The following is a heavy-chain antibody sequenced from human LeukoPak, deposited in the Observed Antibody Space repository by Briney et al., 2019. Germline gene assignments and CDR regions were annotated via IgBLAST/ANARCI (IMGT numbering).Heavy chain of an antibody. CDR1: GGSISSSSYY. J-gene: IGHJ3*02. D-gene: IGHD3-9*01. Sequence: SETLSLTCTVSGGSISSSSYYWGWIRQPPGKGLEWIGSIYYSGSTYYNPSLKSRVTISVDTSRHQFSLRLSSVTAADTAVYYCARQIAYYDILTGYAFDIWGQGTMVTVSS. CDR2: IYYSGST. CDR3: ARQIAYYDILTGYAFDI. V-gene: IGHV4-39*01.